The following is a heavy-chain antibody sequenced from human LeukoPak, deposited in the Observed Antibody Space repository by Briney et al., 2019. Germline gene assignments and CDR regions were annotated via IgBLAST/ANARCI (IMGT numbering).Heavy chain of an antibody. D-gene: IGHD2-15*01. CDR3: AGQAWDIVVVGMDV. V-gene: IGHV4-39*01. CDR1: GGSISSSSYY. J-gene: IGHJ6*02. Sequence: KPSETLSLTCTVSGGSISSSSYYWGWIRQPPGKGLEWIGSIYYSGSTYYNPSLKSRVTISVDTSKNQFSLKLSSVTAADTAVYYCAGQAWDIVVVGMDVWGQGTTVTVSS. CDR2: IYYSGST.